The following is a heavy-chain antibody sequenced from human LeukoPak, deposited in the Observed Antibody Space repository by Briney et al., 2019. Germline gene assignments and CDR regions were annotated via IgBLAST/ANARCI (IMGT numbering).Heavy chain of an antibody. CDR3: ARGSIVGATFDYFDY. J-gene: IGHJ4*02. Sequence: ASVKVSCKASGYTFTGYYIHWVRQAPGQGLEWMGWINPNSGGTDYAQKFQGRVTMTRDTSISTAYMDLSRLRSDDTAVYYCARGSIVGATFDYFDYWGQGTLVTVSS. CDR2: INPNSGGT. D-gene: IGHD1-26*01. V-gene: IGHV1-2*02. CDR1: GYTFTGYY.